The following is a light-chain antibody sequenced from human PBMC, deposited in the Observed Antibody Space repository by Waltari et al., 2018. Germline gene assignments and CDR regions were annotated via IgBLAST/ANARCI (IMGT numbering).Light chain of an antibody. CDR3: QQYNNWPLT. CDR2: SAS. J-gene: IGKJ4*01. CDR1: QSISSN. V-gene: IGKV3-15*01. Sequence: EIVMTQSPATLSVSPGERATLTCRASQSISSNLAWYQQKPGQAPRLLIHSASARATGVPARFSGSVSGTEFTLTISSLQSEDFAVYYCQQYNNWPLTFGGGTKVEIK.